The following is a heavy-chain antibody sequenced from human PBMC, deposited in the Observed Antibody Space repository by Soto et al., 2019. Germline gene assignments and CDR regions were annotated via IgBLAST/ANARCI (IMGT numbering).Heavy chain of an antibody. V-gene: IGHV1-2*02. CDR2: INPNSGGT. CDR3: ARGENDDYVWGSYRPGDY. Sequence: QVQLVQSGAEVKKPGASVKVSCKASGYTFTGYYMHWVRQAPGQGLEWMGWINPNSGGTNYAQKFQGRVTMTRDTSISTAYMELSRLRSDDTAVYYCARGENDDYVWGSYRPGDYWGQGTLVTVSS. D-gene: IGHD3-16*02. CDR1: GYTFTGYY. J-gene: IGHJ4*02.